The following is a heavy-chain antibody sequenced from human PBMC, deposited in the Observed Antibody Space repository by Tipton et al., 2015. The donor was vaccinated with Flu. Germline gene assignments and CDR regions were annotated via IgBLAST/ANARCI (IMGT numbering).Heavy chain of an antibody. CDR3: ARGALNYDYIWGSYRYTPPWFDP. CDR1: GFTFSSYG. CDR2: IWYDGSNK. V-gene: IGHV3-33*01. J-gene: IGHJ5*02. D-gene: IGHD3-16*02. Sequence: SLRLSCAASGFTFSSYGMHWVRQAPGKGLGWVAVIWYDGSNKYYADSVKGRFTISRDNSKNTLYLQMNSLRAEDTAVYYCARGALNYDYIWGSYRYTPPWFDPWGQGTLVTVSS.